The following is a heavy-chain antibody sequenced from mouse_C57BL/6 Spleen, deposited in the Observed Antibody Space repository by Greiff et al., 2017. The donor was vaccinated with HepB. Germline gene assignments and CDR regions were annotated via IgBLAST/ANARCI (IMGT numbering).Heavy chain of an antibody. CDR2: IDPSDSYT. J-gene: IGHJ1*03. Sequence: QVQLQQPGAELVKPGASVKLSCKASGYTFTSYWMQWVKQRPGQGLEWIGEIDPSDSYTNYNQKFKGKATLTVDTSSSTAYMQLSSLTSEDSAVYYCERFNYGSSYGYFDVWGTGTTVTVSS. V-gene: IGHV1-50*01. CDR3: ERFNYGSSYGYFDV. D-gene: IGHD1-1*01. CDR1: GYTFTSYW.